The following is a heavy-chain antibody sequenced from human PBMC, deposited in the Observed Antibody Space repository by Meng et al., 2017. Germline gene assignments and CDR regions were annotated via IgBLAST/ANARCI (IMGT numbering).Heavy chain of an antibody. J-gene: IGHJ5*02. CDR2: INHSGST. D-gene: IGHD3-10*01. CDR3: ARGVPHSSLITMVRGVIRRHNWFDP. Sequence: SETLSLTCAVYGGSFSGYYWSWIRQPPGKGLEWIGEINHSGSTNYNPSLKSRVTISVDTSKNQFSLKLSYVHAADTAVYYCARGVPHSSLITMVRGVIRRHNWFDPWGQGTLVTVSS. CDR1: GGSFSGYY. V-gene: IGHV4-34*01.